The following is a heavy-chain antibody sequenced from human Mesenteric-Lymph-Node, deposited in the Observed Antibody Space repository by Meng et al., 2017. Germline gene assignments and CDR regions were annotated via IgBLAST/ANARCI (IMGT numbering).Heavy chain of an antibody. D-gene: IGHD1-26*01. CDR1: GFPISNNDHY. CDR2: THHSGNS. Sequence: GSLRLSCAVSGFPISNNDHYWGWVRQPPGKGLEWIGSTHHSGNSYHNPSLKSRLTVSVDTSKNLLFLKLSSVTAAETAVYYCARVGVRLADYWGQGIPVTVSS. J-gene: IGHJ4*02. CDR3: ARVGVRLADY. V-gene: IGHV4-38-2*01.